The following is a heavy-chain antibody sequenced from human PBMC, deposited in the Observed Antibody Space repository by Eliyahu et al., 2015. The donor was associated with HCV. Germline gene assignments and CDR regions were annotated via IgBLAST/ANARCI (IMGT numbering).Heavy chain of an antibody. V-gene: IGHV2-70*04. CDR2: IDWDEDK. CDR1: GFSLSTSGMR. Sequence: QVTLKESGPALVKPTQTLTLTCTFSGFSLSTSGMRVSWIRQPPGKAPEWLARIDWDEDKFYNTSLKTRLTISKDTSKNQVVLTMTNMDPVDTATYYCVRITGGFYLDYWGQGTLVTVSS. J-gene: IGHJ4*02. D-gene: IGHD4-23*01. CDR3: VRITGGFYLDY.